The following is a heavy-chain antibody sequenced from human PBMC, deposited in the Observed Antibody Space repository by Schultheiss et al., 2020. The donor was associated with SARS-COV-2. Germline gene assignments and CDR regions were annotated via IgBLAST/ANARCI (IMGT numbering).Heavy chain of an antibody. V-gene: IGHV1-2*02. D-gene: IGHD1-1*01. J-gene: IGHJ6*02. CDR3: ARGRYNNYGMDV. Sequence: ASVKVSCKASGYTFTSYGISWVRQAPGQGLEWMGWINPNSGGTNYAQKFQGRVTMTRDTSISTAYMELSRLRSDDTAVYYCARGRYNNYGMDVWGQGTTVTVSS. CDR1: GYTFTSYG. CDR2: INPNSGGT.